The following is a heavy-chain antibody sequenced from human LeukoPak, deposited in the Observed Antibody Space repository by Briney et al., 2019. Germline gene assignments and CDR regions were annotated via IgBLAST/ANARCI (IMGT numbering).Heavy chain of an antibody. CDR1: GFTFSSYS. CDR3: ARPGSGEYQLLDY. D-gene: IGHD3-16*01. Sequence: PGGSLRLSCAASGFTFSSYSMNWVRQAPGKGLEWVSYISSSSYIYYADSVKGRFTISRDNAKNSLYLQMNSLRAEDTAVYYCARPGSGEYQLLDYWGQGTLVTVSS. J-gene: IGHJ4*02. V-gene: IGHV3-21*01. CDR2: ISSSSYI.